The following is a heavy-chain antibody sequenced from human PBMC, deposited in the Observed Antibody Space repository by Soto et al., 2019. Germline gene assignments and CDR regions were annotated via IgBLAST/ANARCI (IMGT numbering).Heavy chain of an antibody. J-gene: IGHJ4*02. CDR2: LYSGGNT. CDR3: AAALGSGSSAGIY. V-gene: IGHV3-53*01. Sequence: GSLRLSCVASGFTVNSNHMSWVRQAPGKGLEWVSVLYSGGNTNYADSVKGRFIISRDSAKNTLYLQMNSLRVEDTAVYYCAAALGSGSSAGIYWGQRTLVTVSS. D-gene: IGHD6-6*01. CDR1: GFTVNSNH.